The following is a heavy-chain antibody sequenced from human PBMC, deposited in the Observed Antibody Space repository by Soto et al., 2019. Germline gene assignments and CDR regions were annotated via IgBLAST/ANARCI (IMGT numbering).Heavy chain of an antibody. V-gene: IGHV3-15*01. J-gene: IGHJ5*02. CDR1: GFTFSNAW. Sequence: EVQLVESGGGLVKPGGSLRLSCAASGFTFSNAWMSWVRQAPGKGLEWVGRIKSKTDGGTTDYAAPVKGRITISRDDSKNTLYLQMNSLKTEDTAVYYCTARIMITFGGVIVSTWGQGTLVTVSS. D-gene: IGHD3-16*02. CDR3: TARIMITFGGVIVST. CDR2: IKSKTDGGTT.